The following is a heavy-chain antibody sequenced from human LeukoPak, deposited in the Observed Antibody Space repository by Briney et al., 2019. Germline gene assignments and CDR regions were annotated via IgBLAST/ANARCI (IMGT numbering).Heavy chain of an antibody. D-gene: IGHD3-22*01. V-gene: IGHV4-4*07. CDR1: GGSVSSYY. Sequence: SETLFLTCSASGGSVSSYYWSWIRQPAGKGLEWIGRIYTSGSTNYYPSVKSRVTMSVYTSKNQYSLQLNYVNAAGTAVYYCARCYCCDSSGYRDELWGQGNL. CDR2: IYTSGST. CDR3: ARCYCCDSSGYRDEL. J-gene: IGHJ4*01.